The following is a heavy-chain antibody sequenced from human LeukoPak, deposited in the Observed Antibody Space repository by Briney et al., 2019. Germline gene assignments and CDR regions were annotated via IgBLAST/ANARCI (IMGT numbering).Heavy chain of an antibody. D-gene: IGHD3-10*01. V-gene: IGHV4-39*01. CDR1: GGSISSSSYY. CDR2: IYYSGST. CDR3: ARHSLSYSFDY. Sequence: PSETLSLTCTVSGGSISSSSYYWGWIRQPPGKGLEWIGSIYYSGSTYYNPSLKSRVTISVDTSKNQFSLKLSSVTAADTAVYYCARHSLSYSFDYWGQGTLVTVSS. J-gene: IGHJ4*02.